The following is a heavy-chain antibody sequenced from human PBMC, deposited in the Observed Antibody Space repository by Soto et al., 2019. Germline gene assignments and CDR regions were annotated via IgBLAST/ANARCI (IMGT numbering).Heavy chain of an antibody. V-gene: IGHV4-31*03. CDR1: GGSISSGGYY. CDR3: ARVRGGGPLDD. D-gene: IGHD1-26*01. Sequence: QVQLQESGPGLVKPSQTLSLTCTVSGGSISSGGYYWSLIRKHPGKGLEWIGYIYYSGSTYYNPSLKSRVTISLGTSKNQFSLKLSSVTAADTAVYYCARVRGGGPLDDWGQGTLVTVSS. J-gene: IGHJ4*02. CDR2: IYYSGST.